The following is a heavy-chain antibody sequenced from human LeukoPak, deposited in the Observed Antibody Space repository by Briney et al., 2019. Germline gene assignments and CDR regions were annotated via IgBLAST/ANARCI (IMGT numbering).Heavy chain of an antibody. D-gene: IGHD2-21*02. CDR1: GGSVSSGSYY. CDR3: ARDPPPYCGGDCPSY. V-gene: IGHV4-61*01. J-gene: IGHJ4*02. Sequence: SETLSLTCTVSGGSVSSGSYYWSWIRQPPGKGLEWIGYIYYRGSTNYNPSLKSRVTISVDTSKNQFSLKLSSVTAADTAVYYCARDPPPYCGGDCPSYWGQGTLVTVSS. CDR2: IYYRGST.